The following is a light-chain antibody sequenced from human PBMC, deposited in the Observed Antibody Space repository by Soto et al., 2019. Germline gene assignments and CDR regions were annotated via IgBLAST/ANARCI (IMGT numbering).Light chain of an antibody. J-gene: IGKJ4*01. CDR2: KAS. CDR1: QSISSW. Sequence: DIQMTQSPSTLSASVGDRVTITCRASQSISSWLAWYQQKPGKAPKLLIYKASSLESGVPSRFRGSGSGTEFTLTISSLQPDDFATYYCQQYYSYPLTFGGGTKVEIK. CDR3: QQYYSYPLT. V-gene: IGKV1-5*03.